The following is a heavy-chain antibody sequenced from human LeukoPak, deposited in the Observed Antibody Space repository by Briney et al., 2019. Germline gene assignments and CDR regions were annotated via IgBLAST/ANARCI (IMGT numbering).Heavy chain of an antibody. CDR2: IIPIFGTA. J-gene: IGHJ6*03. Sequence: SVKVSCKASGGTFSSYAVSWVRQAPGQGLEWMGGIIPIFGTANYAQKFQGRVTITADKSTSTAYMELSSLRSEDTAVYYCAREMWKLLLSHYYYYYMDVWGKGTTVTVSS. CDR3: AREMWKLLLSHYYYYYMDV. CDR1: GGTFSSYA. D-gene: IGHD1-26*01. V-gene: IGHV1-69*06.